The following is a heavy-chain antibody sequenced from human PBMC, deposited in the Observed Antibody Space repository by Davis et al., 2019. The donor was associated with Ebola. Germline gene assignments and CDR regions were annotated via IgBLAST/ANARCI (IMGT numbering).Heavy chain of an antibody. Sequence: PAGSLTLSCAVSGFNFSAYGLHWVRHAPGTGLEWVAATSFDGSNTFYADYVRCRFTISVDSSKNTVYLQMNSLVAEDAAVYHCARDGIAIFYYYGMGVWGQGTTVTVSS. CDR3: ARDGIAIFYYYGMGV. CDR2: TSFDGSNT. J-gene: IGHJ6*02. V-gene: IGHV3-30*04. D-gene: IGHD6-13*01. CDR1: GFNFSAYG.